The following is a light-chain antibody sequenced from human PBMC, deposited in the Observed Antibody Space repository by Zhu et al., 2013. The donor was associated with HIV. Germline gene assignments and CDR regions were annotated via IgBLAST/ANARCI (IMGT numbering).Light chain of an antibody. Sequence: DIRMTQSPSSLSASVGDRVTITCRASQSISSYLNWYQQKAGKAPKFLISAASSLQSGVPSRFSGSGSGTDFTLTISSLQAEDVAVYYCQQYYSTPITFGQGTRLEIK. CDR2: AAS. CDR3: QQYYSTPIT. V-gene: IGKV1-39*01. J-gene: IGKJ5*01. CDR1: QSISSY.